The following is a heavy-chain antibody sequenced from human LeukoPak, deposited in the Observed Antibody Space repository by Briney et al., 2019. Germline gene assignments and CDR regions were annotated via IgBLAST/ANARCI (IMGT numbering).Heavy chain of an antibody. CDR3: ARDARNYGMDA. J-gene: IGHJ6*02. Sequence: PGGSLRLSCAASGFTLSSSGMNWVRQAPGKGLEWVSAVGGTGDNTYYADSVKGRFTISRDNAKNSLYLQMNSLRAEDTAVYYCARDARNYGMDAWGQGTTVTVSS. V-gene: IGHV3-23*01. CDR2: VGGTGDNT. CDR1: GFTLSSSG.